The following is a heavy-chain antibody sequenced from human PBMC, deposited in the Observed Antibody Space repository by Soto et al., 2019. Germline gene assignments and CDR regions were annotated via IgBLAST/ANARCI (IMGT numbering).Heavy chain of an antibody. V-gene: IGHV3-74*01. CDR2: INSDGSST. J-gene: IGHJ4*02. Sequence: EVQLVESGGDLVQPGGSLRLSCAASGFTFSTYWMLWVRQAPGKGLVWVSRINSDGSSTNYADSVKGRFTISRDIAKNTLYLQMNSLRAEATAVYYCARKYYGSGSYPDYWGQGTLVTVSS. CDR3: ARKYYGSGSYPDY. CDR1: GFTFSTYW. D-gene: IGHD3-10*01.